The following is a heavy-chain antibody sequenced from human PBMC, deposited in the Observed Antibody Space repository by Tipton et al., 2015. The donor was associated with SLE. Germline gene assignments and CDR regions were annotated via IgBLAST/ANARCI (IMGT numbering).Heavy chain of an antibody. V-gene: IGHV4-59*08. Sequence: TLSLTCTVSGGSISPYYWSWVRQPPGKGLEWIGYVYYSGSTNYNPSLKSRVTISVDTSKNQFSLKLRSVTAADTALYFCARLAGRRFPFDSWGQGTLVTVSS. J-gene: IGHJ4*02. CDR2: VYYSGST. D-gene: IGHD6-6*01. CDR3: ARLAGRRFPFDS. CDR1: GGSISPYY.